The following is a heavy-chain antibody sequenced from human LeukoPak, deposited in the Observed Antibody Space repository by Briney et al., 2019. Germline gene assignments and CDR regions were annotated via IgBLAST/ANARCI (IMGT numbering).Heavy chain of an antibody. CDR1: GYSFTSYW. V-gene: IGHV5-51*01. J-gene: IGHJ6*02. CDR2: IYPGDSDT. CDR3: ASSVTRYGDYTYGMDV. Sequence: GESLKISCKGSGYSFTSYWIGWVRQMPGKGLEWMGTIYPGDSDTRYSPSFQGQVTISADKSISTAYLQWSSLKASDTAMYYCASSVTRYGDYTYGMDVWGQGTTVTVSS. D-gene: IGHD4-17*01.